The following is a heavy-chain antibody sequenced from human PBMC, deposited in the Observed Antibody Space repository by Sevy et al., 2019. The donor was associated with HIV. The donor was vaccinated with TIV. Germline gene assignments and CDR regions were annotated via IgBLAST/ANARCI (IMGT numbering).Heavy chain of an antibody. CDR3: ARDAGYSIGWYPSGY. Sequence: GGSLGLSCAASGFTFSSYAMHWVRQAPGKGLEWVAFISYNENKRSYAESVKGRFTISRDISKNTLYLQMKSLRPEDTAVYYCARDAGYSIGWYPSGYWGHGTLVTVSS. D-gene: IGHD6-19*01. CDR1: GFTFSSYA. J-gene: IGHJ4*01. V-gene: IGHV3-30-3*01. CDR2: ISYNENKR.